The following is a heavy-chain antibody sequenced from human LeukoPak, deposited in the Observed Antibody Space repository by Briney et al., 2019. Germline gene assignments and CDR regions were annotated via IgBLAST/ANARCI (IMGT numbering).Heavy chain of an antibody. CDR3: ASTYCSSTSCYMWFDY. J-gene: IGHJ4*02. CDR1: GGSISSYY. Sequence: PSETLSLTCTVSGGSISSYYWSWIRQPAGKGLEWIGRIYTSGSTNYNPSLKSRVTMSVDTSKNQFSLKLSSVTAADTAVCYCASTYCSSTSCYMWFDYWGQGTLVTVSS. D-gene: IGHD2-2*02. V-gene: IGHV4-4*07. CDR2: IYTSGST.